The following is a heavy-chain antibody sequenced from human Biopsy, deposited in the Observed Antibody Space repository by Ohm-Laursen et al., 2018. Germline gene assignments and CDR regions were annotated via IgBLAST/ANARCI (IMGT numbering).Heavy chain of an antibody. D-gene: IGHD3-3*01. CDR3: ARELGDFWGGRQFDF. J-gene: IGHJ5*01. Sequence: ASVKVSCKASAYSFADHRIHWVRQAPGQGLEWMGWIDPKSGGKNYAQKFQGRVTMTRDTSISTTYMELRRLTSDDTAVFYCARELGDFWGGRQFDFWGQGTLVTVSS. V-gene: IGHV1-2*02. CDR1: AYSFADHR. CDR2: IDPKSGGK.